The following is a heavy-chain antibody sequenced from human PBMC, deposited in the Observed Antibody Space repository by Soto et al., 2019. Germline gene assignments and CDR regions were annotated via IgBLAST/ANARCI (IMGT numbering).Heavy chain of an antibody. CDR3: ASWVVAALDY. J-gene: IGHJ4*02. Sequence: GGSLRLSCAASGFTFSSYAMHWVRQAPGKGLEWVAVISYDGSNKYYADSVKGRFTISRDNSKNTLYLQMNSLRAEDTAVYYCASWVVAALDYWGQGTLVTVSS. V-gene: IGHV3-30-3*01. CDR1: GFTFSSYA. CDR2: ISYDGSNK. D-gene: IGHD2-15*01.